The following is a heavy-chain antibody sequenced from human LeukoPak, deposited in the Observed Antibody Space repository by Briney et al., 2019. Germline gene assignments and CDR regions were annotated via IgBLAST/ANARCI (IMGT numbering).Heavy chain of an antibody. Sequence: SETLSLTCAVSGGSISSNNWWGWVRQPPGKGLEWIGEIYHSGSPNHNPSLKSRVTISVDKSRNHFSLNLSSVTAADTAVYYCARVNINNWHSCDYWGQGTLVTVSS. V-gene: IGHV4-4*02. CDR3: ARVNINNWHSCDY. CDR1: GGSISSNNW. D-gene: IGHD1-1*01. J-gene: IGHJ4*02. CDR2: IYHSGSP.